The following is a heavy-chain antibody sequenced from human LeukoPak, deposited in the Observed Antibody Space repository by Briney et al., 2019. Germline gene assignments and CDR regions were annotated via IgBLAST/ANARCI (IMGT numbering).Heavy chain of an antibody. CDR1: GYSFSSYW. Sequence: GESLKISCKGSGYSFSSYWIGWVRQMPGKGLEWMGVIYPGDSDTRYSPSFQGQVTISGDKSITTAYLQWSSLKASDTAIYHCARPSDDYYHDSSGLQPFEIWGQGTMVTVSS. J-gene: IGHJ3*02. CDR3: ARPSDDYYHDSSGLQPFEI. CDR2: IYPGDSDT. D-gene: IGHD3-22*01. V-gene: IGHV5-51*01.